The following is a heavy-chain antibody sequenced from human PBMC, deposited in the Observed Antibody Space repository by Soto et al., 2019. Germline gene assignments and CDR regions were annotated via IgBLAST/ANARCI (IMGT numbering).Heavy chain of an antibody. CDR3: ARVPSVLRYFDWTHFDY. CDR2: INHSGST. V-gene: IGHV4-34*01. J-gene: IGHJ4*02. Sequence: PSETLSLTCAVYGGSFSGYYWSWIRQPPGKGLEWIGEINHSGSTNYNPSLKSRVTISVDTSKNQFSLKLSSVTAADTAVYYCARVPSVLRYFDWTHFDYWGQGTLVTVSS. CDR1: GGSFSGYY. D-gene: IGHD3-9*01.